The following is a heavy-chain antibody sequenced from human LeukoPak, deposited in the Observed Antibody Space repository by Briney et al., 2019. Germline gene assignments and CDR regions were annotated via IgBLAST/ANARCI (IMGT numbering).Heavy chain of an antibody. J-gene: IGHJ4*02. CDR3: ARGQDYYDSSGYYYRSDFDY. D-gene: IGHD3-22*01. CDR1: GGSFSGSY. CDR2: INHSGST. V-gene: IGHV4-34*01. Sequence: PSETLSLTCAVHGGSFSGSYWSRIRQPPGKGLEWIGEINHSGSTNYNPSLKSRVTISVDTSKNQFSLKLSSVTAADTAVYYCARGQDYYDSSGYYYRSDFDYWGQGTLVTVSS.